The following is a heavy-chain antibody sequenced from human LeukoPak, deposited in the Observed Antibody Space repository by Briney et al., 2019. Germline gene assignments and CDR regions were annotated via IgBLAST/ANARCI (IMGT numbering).Heavy chain of an antibody. J-gene: IGHJ5*02. CDR2: INPSGGST. D-gene: IGHD6-13*01. Sequence: ASVKVSCKASGYTFTSYYMHWVRQAPGQGLEWMGIINPSGGSTSYAQKFQGRVTMTRDTSTSTVYMELSSLRSEDTAVYYCAMAAAGKGWFDPWGQGTLVTVSS. CDR3: AMAAAGKGWFDP. CDR1: GYTFTSYY. V-gene: IGHV1-46*01.